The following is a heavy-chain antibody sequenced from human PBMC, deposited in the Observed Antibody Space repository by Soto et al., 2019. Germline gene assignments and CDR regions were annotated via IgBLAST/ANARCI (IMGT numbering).Heavy chain of an antibody. CDR2: INAGNGNT. Sequence: ASVKVSCKASGYTFTSYAMHWVRQAPGQWLEWMGWINAGNGNTKYSQKFQGRVTITRDTSASTAYMELSSLRSEDTAVYYCARAPTYYDFWSSQSSPFDYWGQGTLVTVSS. D-gene: IGHD3-3*01. J-gene: IGHJ4*02. CDR1: GYTFTSYA. V-gene: IGHV1-3*01. CDR3: ARAPTYYDFWSSQSSPFDY.